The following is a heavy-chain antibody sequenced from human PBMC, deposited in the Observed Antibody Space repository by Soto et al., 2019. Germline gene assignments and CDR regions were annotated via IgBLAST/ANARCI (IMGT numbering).Heavy chain of an antibody. CDR3: ARGGKIAAAGYYFDY. J-gene: IGHJ4*02. D-gene: IGHD6-13*01. Sequence: ETLSLTCAVYGGSSSGYYWSWIRQPPGKGLEWIGEINHSGSTNYNPSLKSRVTISVDTSKNQFSLKLSSVTAADTAVYYCARGGKIAAAGYYFDYWGQGTLVTVSS. CDR2: INHSGST. CDR1: GGSSSGYY. V-gene: IGHV4-34*01.